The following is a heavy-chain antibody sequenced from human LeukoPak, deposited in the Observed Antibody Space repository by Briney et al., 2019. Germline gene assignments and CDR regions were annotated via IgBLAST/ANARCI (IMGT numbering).Heavy chain of an antibody. J-gene: IGHJ3*02. V-gene: IGHV1-2*04. D-gene: IGHD2-2*01. Sequence: GASVKVSCKASGYTFTGYYMHWVRQAPGQGLEWMGWINPNSGGTNYAQKFQGWVTMTRDTPISTAYMELSSLRSEDTAVYYCARGRTIVVVPAAIARDAFDIWGQGTMVTVSS. CDR1: GYTFTGYY. CDR3: ARGRTIVVVPAAIARDAFDI. CDR2: INPNSGGT.